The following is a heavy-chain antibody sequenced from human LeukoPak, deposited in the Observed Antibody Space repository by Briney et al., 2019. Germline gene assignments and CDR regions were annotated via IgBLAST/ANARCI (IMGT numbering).Heavy chain of an antibody. CDR2: ISYDGSNK. V-gene: IGHV3-30*04. Sequence: GGSLRLSCAASGFTFSSYAMHWVRQAPGKGVEWVAVISYDGSNKYYADSVKGRFTISRDNSKNTLYLQMNSLRAEDTAVYYCARDAVAGTYYYYYYMDVWGKGTTVTVSS. J-gene: IGHJ6*03. CDR3: ARDAVAGTYYYYYYMDV. D-gene: IGHD6-19*01. CDR1: GFTFSSYA.